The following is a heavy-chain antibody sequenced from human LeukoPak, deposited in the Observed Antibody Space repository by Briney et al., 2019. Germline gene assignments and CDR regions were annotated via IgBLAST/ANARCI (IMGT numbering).Heavy chain of an antibody. CDR1: GFTFSSYA. D-gene: IGHD4/OR15-4a*01. V-gene: IGHV3-30*04. CDR3: AREVLPALYYFDY. Sequence: GGSLRLSCAASGFTFSSYAMHWVRQAPGKGLEWVAVISYDGSNKYYADSVKGRFTISRDNSKNTLYLQMNSLRAEDTAVYYCAREVLPALYYFDYWGQGTLVTVSS. CDR2: ISYDGSNK. J-gene: IGHJ4*02.